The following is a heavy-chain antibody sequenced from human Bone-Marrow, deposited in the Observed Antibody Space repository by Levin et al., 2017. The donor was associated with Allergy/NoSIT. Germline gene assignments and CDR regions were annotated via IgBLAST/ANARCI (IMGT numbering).Heavy chain of an antibody. D-gene: IGHD5-18*01. J-gene: IGHJ4*02. CDR3: AKDLVDTAMVTEN. Sequence: LSLTCAASGFTFSSYAMSWVRQAPGKGLEWVSAISGSGGSTYYADSVKGRFTISRDNSKNTLYLQMNSLRAEDTAVYYCAKDLVDTAMVTENWGQGTLVTVSS. CDR2: ISGSGGST. V-gene: IGHV3-23*01. CDR1: GFTFSSYA.